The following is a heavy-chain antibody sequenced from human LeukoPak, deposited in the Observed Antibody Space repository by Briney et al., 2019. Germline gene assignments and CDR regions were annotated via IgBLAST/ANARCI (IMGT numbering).Heavy chain of an antibody. V-gene: IGHV3-30*18. CDR2: ISYDGSNR. Sequence: PGRSLRLSCAASGFTFSSYGMHWVRQAPGKGLEWVAVISYDGSNRYYADSVKGRFTISRDNSKNTLYLQMNSLRAEDTAVYYCAKGRFEYSSSPTYYYYGMDVWGQGTTFTVSS. CDR1: GFTFSSYG. D-gene: IGHD6-6*01. J-gene: IGHJ6*02. CDR3: AKGRFEYSSSPTYYYYGMDV.